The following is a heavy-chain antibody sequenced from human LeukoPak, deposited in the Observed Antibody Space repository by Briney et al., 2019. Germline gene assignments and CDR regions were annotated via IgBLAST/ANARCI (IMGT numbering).Heavy chain of an antibody. J-gene: IGHJ3*02. D-gene: IGHD3-22*01. Sequence: GGSLRLSCAASGFTFDDYGMSWVRQAPGKGLEWVSGINWNGGSTGYADSVKGRFTISRDNAKNSLYLQMDSLRAEDTALYYCARDYDSSGYSDAFDIWGQGTMVTVSS. CDR3: ARDYDSSGYSDAFDI. CDR2: INWNGGST. V-gene: IGHV3-20*04. CDR1: GFTFDDYG.